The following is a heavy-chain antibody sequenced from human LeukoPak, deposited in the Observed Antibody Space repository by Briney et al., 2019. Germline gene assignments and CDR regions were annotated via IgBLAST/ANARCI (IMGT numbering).Heavy chain of an antibody. CDR3: ARDQNRYCSSTSCYGMTDY. V-gene: IGHV3-21*01. CDR1: GFTFSSYS. Sequence: GGSLRLSCAASGFTFSSYSMTWVRQAPGKGLEWVSSISSSSSYIYYADSVKGRFTISRDNAKNSLYLQMNSLRAEDTAVYYCARDQNRYCSSTSCYGMTDYWGQGTLVTVSS. D-gene: IGHD2-2*01. J-gene: IGHJ4*02. CDR2: ISSSSSYI.